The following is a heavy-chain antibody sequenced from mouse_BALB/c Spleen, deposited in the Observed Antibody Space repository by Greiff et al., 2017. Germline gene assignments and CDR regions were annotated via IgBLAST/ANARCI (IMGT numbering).Heavy chain of an antibody. J-gene: IGHJ3*01. CDR2: IRLKSDNYAT. CDR3: TRGKGAY. D-gene: IGHD2-1*01. V-gene: IGHV6-6*02. Sequence: EVKLVESGGGLVQPGGSMKLSCVASGFTFSSYWMSWVRQSPEKGLEWVAEIRLKSDNYATHYAESVKGKFTISRDDSKSRLYLQMNSLRAEDTGIYYCTRGKGAYWGQGTLVTVSA. CDR1: GFTFSSYW.